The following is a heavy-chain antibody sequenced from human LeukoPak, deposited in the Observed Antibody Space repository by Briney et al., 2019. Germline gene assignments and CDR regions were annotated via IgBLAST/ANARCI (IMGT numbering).Heavy chain of an antibody. CDR2: IYYSGST. V-gene: IGHV4-59*01. D-gene: IGHD6-6*01. Sequence: SETLSLTCTVSGGSISSYYWNWIRQPPGKGLEWIGYIYYSGSTNYNPSLKSRVTISVDTSKNQFSLKLSSVTAADTAVYYCARVLGRYSSSVGAFDIWGQGTMVTVSS. J-gene: IGHJ3*02. CDR3: ARVLGRYSSSVGAFDI. CDR1: GGSISSYY.